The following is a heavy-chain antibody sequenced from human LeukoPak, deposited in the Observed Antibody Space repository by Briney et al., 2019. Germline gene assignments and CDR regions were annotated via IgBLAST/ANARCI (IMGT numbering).Heavy chain of an antibody. Sequence: SETPSLTCAVYGGSFSGYYWSWIRQPPGKGLEWIGEINHSGSTNYNPSLKSRVTISVDTSKNQFSLKLSSVTAADTAVYYCARDHVGEDSGAFDIWGQGTMVTVSS. CDR2: INHSGST. CDR1: GGSFSGYY. J-gene: IGHJ3*02. V-gene: IGHV4-34*01. CDR3: ARDHVGEDSGAFDI. D-gene: IGHD3-10*01.